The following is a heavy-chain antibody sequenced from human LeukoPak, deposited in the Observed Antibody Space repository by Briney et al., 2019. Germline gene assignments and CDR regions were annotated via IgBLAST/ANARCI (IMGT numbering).Heavy chain of an antibody. J-gene: IGHJ4*02. CDR2: INHSGST. CDR3: VHSTFGELLFDY. V-gene: IGHV4-34*01. Sequence: TSETLSLTCTVSGGSISGYYWSWIRQPPGKGLEWIGEINHSGSTNYNPSLKSRVTISVDTSKNQFSLKLSSVTAADTAVYYCVHSTFGELLFDYWGQGTLVTVSS. D-gene: IGHD3-10*01. CDR1: GGSISGYY.